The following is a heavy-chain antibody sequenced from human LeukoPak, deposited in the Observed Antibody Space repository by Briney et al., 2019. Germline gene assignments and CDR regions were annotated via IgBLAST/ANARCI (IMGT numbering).Heavy chain of an antibody. J-gene: IGHJ4*02. CDR2: ISSSSSYI. CDR1: GFTFSSYS. Sequence: GGSLRLSCAASGFTFSSYSMNWVRQAPGKGLEWVSSISSSSSYIYYADSVKGRFTISRDNAKNSLYLQMNSLRSDDTAVYYCARVGATGTTSPFDYWGQGTLVTVSS. CDR3: ARVGATGTTSPFDY. D-gene: IGHD1-1*01. V-gene: IGHV3-21*04.